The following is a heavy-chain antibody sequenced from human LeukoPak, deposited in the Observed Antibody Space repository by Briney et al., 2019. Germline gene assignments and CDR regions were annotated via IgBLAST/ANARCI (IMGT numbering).Heavy chain of an antibody. Sequence: ASVKVSCKASGYSFTSYSMHWVRQAPGQGLEWMGIINPSGGSTSYAQKFQGRVTMTRDTSTSTVYMELSSLRSEDTAVYYCARGSSWYHPARKYFQHWGQGTLVTVSS. CDR3: ARGSSWYHPARKYFQH. J-gene: IGHJ1*01. CDR1: GYSFTSYS. D-gene: IGHD6-13*01. V-gene: IGHV1-46*01. CDR2: INPSGGST.